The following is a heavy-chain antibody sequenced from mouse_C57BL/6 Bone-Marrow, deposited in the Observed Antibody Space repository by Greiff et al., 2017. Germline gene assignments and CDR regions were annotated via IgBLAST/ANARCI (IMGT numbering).Heavy chain of an antibody. CDR2: ISDGGSYT. Sequence: EVQGVESGGGLVKPGGSLKLSCAASGFTFSSYAMSWVRQTPEKRLEWVATISDGGSYTYYPDNVKGRFTISRDNAKNNLYLQMSHLKSEDTAMYYCARPDYYGSSYPFAYGGQGTLVTVSA. CDR1: GFTFSSYA. J-gene: IGHJ3*01. CDR3: ARPDYYGSSYPFAY. V-gene: IGHV5-4*01. D-gene: IGHD1-1*01.